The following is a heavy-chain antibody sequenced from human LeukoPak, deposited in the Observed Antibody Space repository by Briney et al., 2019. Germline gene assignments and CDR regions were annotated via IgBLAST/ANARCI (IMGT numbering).Heavy chain of an antibody. CDR3: AGLRKNGYFDL. CDR1: GGTFSSYA. Sequence: SVKVSCKASGGTFSSYAISWVRQAPGQGLEWMGRIIPIFGIANYAQKLQGRVTITADKSTSTAYMELSSLRSEDTAVYYCAGLRKNGYFDLWGRGTLVTVSS. V-gene: IGHV1-69*04. CDR2: IIPIFGIA. J-gene: IGHJ2*01.